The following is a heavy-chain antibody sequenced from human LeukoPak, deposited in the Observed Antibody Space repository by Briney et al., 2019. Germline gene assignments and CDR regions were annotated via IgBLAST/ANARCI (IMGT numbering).Heavy chain of an antibody. Sequence: QPGRSLRLSCAASGFTFSSYAMHWVRQAPGKGLEWVAVISYDGSNKYYADSVKGRFTISRDNSKNTLYLQMNSLRAEDTAVYYCAKGSRNSGWLDWGQGTLVTVSS. CDR3: AKGSRNSGWLD. V-gene: IGHV3-30-3*01. J-gene: IGHJ4*02. CDR1: GFTFSSYA. CDR2: ISYDGSNK. D-gene: IGHD6-19*01.